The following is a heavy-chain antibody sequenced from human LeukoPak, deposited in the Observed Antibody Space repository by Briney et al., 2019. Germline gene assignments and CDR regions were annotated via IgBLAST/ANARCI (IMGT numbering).Heavy chain of an antibody. D-gene: IGHD3-22*01. Sequence: SETLSLTCTVSGGSISSYYWSWIRQPPGKGLEWIGYIYYSGSTNHNPSLKSRVTISVDTSKNQFSLKLSSVTAADTAVYYCASLDSSGYYRFDYWGQGTLVTVSS. J-gene: IGHJ4*02. V-gene: IGHV4-59*08. CDR1: GGSISSYY. CDR2: IYYSGST. CDR3: ASLDSSGYYRFDY.